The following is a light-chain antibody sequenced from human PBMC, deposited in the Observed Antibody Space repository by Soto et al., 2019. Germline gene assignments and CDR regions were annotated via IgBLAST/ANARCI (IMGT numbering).Light chain of an antibody. Sequence: EIVLTQSPGTLSLSPGERAALSCRASRSLSSTSLAWYQQRPGQAPRLLIYDVSSRAPGIPDRFSGSGSGTHFTLTINRLEPDDFAVYYCQHYGSSPRTFGQGTKVEIK. CDR2: DVS. CDR1: RSLSSTS. CDR3: QHYGSSPRT. V-gene: IGKV3-20*01. J-gene: IGKJ1*01.